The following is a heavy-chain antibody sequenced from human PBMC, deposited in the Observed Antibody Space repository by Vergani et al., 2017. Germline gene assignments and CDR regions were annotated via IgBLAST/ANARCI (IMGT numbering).Heavy chain of an antibody. J-gene: IGHJ4*02. CDR1: GFTFSSYE. D-gene: IGHD3-22*01. CDR2: ISSSGSTI. V-gene: IGHV3-48*03. CDR3: TIVGSTMIVVETSGY. Sequence: EVQLVESGGGLVQPGGSLRLSCAASGFTFSSYEMNWVRQAPGKGLEWVSYISSSGSTIYYADSVKGRFTISRDNAKNSLYLQMNSLKTEDTAVYYCTIVGSTMIVVETSGYWGQGTLVTVSS.